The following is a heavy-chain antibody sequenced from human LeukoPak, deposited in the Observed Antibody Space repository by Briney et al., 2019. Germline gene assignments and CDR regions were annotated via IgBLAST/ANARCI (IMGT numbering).Heavy chain of an antibody. CDR2: INHSGST. D-gene: IGHD3-3*01. J-gene: IGHJ4*02. CDR3: ASLYRGDFWSGSIDY. V-gene: IGHV4-34*01. Sequence: SETLSLTCAVYGGSFSGYYWSWIRQPPGKGLEWIGEINHSGSTNYNPSLKSRVTISVDTSKNQFSLKLSSVTAADTAVYYCASLYRGDFWSGSIDYWGQGTLVTVSS. CDR1: GGSFSGYY.